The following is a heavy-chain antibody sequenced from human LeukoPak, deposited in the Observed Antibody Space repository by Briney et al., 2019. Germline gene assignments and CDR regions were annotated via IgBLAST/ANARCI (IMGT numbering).Heavy chain of an antibody. CDR3: ARDPGDYVGNNAFDI. V-gene: IGHV3-33*01. Sequence: GRSLRLSCAASGFTFSSYGMHWVRQAPGKGLEWVAVIWYDGSNKYYADSVRGRFTVSRDNSRNTVYLQMNSLRAEDTAVYYCARDPGDYVGNNAFDIWGQGTMVTVSS. CDR2: IWYDGSNK. D-gene: IGHD4-17*01. CDR1: GFTFSSYG. J-gene: IGHJ3*02.